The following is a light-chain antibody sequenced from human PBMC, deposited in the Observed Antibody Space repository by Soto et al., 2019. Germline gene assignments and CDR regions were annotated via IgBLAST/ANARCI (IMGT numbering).Light chain of an antibody. CDR1: QSVSSY. V-gene: IGKV3-11*01. J-gene: IGKJ5*01. CDR3: QQRSNWPIT. CDR2: DAS. Sequence: SPATLSLSPGERATLSCRASQSVSSYLGWYQQKPGQAPRLLIYDASNRATGIPAKFSGSGSGTDFTLTISSLDPEDFAVYYCQQRSNWPITFGQGTRLEIK.